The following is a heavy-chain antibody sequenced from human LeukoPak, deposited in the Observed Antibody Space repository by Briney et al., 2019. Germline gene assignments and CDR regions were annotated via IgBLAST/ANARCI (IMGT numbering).Heavy chain of an antibody. Sequence: SETLSLTCSVSGGSISSGYWSWIRRPPGKGLEWIAYIYNSGRSNYNPSLKSRVTISLDTSKNQFSLKLSSVTAADTAVYYCAGGSGASWFDPWGQGTLVTVSS. J-gene: IGHJ5*02. V-gene: IGHV4-59*01. CDR1: GGSISSGY. D-gene: IGHD2-8*02. CDR2: IYNSGRS. CDR3: AGGSGASWFDP.